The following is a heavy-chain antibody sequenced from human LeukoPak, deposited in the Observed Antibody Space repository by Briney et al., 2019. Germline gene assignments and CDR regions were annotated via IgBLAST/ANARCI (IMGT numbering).Heavy chain of an antibody. CDR1: GFTYSSYW. CDR2: INSDGSST. D-gene: IGHD6-13*01. J-gene: IGHJ4*02. Sequence: GGSLRLSCAASGFTYSSYWMHWVRQAPGKGLVWVSRINSDGSSTSYADSVKGRFTISRDNAKNTLYLQMNSLRAEDMAVYYCARDGTGYSSSWDLDYWGQGTLVTVSS. V-gene: IGHV3-74*01. CDR3: ARDGTGYSSSWDLDY.